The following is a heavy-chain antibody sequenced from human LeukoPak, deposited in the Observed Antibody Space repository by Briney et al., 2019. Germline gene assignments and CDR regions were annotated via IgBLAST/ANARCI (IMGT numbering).Heavy chain of an antibody. CDR1: GGTFSSYA. V-gene: IGHV1-69*13. Sequence: SVKVSCKASGGTFSSYAISWVRQAPGQGLEWMGGIIPIFGTANYAQKFQGRVTITAGESTSTAYMELSSLRSEDTAVYYCARVPRDGYNSDYWGQGTLVTVSS. D-gene: IGHD5-24*01. CDR3: ARVPRDGYNSDY. J-gene: IGHJ4*02. CDR2: IIPIFGTA.